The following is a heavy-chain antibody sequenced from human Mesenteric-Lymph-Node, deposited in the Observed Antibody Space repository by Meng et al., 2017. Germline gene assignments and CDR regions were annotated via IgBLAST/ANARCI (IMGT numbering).Heavy chain of an antibody. CDR3: ARVAAAGNEWFDP. Sequence: VVLEVAVPGVVNTLTIIFLTCTVCGGSISSGGFYWSWIRQQPGKGLELIGYIYYSGSTYYNPSLRSRVTISVDKSKNQFSLKLSFVAAADTAVYYCARVAAAGNEWFDPWGQGTLVTVSS. CDR1: GGSISSGGFY. CDR2: IYYSGST. D-gene: IGHD6-13*01. V-gene: IGHV4-31*03. J-gene: IGHJ5*02.